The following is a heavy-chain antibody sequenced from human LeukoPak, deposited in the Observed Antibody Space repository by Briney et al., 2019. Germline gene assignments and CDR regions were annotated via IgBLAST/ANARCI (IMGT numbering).Heavy chain of an antibody. CDR3: ASGGALGYCSGGSCQPIDY. D-gene: IGHD2-15*01. V-gene: IGHV1-69*04. J-gene: IGHJ4*02. CDR2: IIPIFGIS. Sequence: SVNVSCMASGGTFSSYAISWVRQAPGQGLEWMGRIIPIFGISNYAQKFQGRVTITADKSTSTAYMELSSLRSEDTAVYYCASGGALGYCSGGSCQPIDYWGQGTLVTVSS. CDR1: GGTFSSYA.